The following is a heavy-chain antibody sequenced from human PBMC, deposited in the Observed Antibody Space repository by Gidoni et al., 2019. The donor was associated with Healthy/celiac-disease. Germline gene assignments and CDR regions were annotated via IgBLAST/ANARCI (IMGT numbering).Heavy chain of an antibody. Sequence: QVQLVESGGGVVQPGRSLRLSCAASGFPFSSYAMHWVRQAPGKGLDWVAVISYDGSNKYYADSVKGRFTISRDNSKNTLYLQMNSLRAEDTAVYYCARESTIFGVVIMPPYFDYWGQGTLVTVSS. D-gene: IGHD3-3*01. CDR3: ARESTIFGVVIMPPYFDY. V-gene: IGHV3-30-3*01. J-gene: IGHJ4*02. CDR1: GFPFSSYA. CDR2: ISYDGSNK.